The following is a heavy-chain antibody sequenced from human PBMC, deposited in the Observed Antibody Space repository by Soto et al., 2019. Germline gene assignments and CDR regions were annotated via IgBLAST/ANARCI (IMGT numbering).Heavy chain of an antibody. V-gene: IGHV5-10-1*01. CDR2: IDPSDSYT. D-gene: IGHD1-20*01. Sequence: GESLKISCKGSGYSFTSYWISWVRRMPGKGLEWMGRIDPSDSYTNYSPSFQGHVTISADKSISTAYLQWSSLKASDTAMYYCASQVGDNWNPTHGMDVWGQGTTVTVSS. CDR1: GYSFTSYW. J-gene: IGHJ6*02. CDR3: ASQVGDNWNPTHGMDV.